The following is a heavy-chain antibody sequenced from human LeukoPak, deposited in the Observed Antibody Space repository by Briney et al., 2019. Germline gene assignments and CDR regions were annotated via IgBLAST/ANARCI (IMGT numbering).Heavy chain of an antibody. CDR2: IYHSGST. V-gene: IGHV4-30-2*01. CDR3: ARDPSGSYDRFEGY. Sequence: SQTLSLTCTVSGGSISSGDYYWSWTRQPPGKGLEWIGYIYHSGSTYYNPSLKSRVTISVDRSKNQFSLKLSSVTAADTAVYYCARDPSGSYDRFEGYWGQGTLVTVSS. D-gene: IGHD1-26*01. CDR1: GGSISSGDYY. J-gene: IGHJ4*02.